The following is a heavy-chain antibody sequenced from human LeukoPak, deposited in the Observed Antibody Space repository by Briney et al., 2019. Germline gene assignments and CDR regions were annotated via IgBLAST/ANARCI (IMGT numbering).Heavy chain of an antibody. CDR3: AQSPPGVFRMDV. D-gene: IGHD2-8*01. CDR1: RFTFSSYA. V-gene: IGHV3-23*01. J-gene: IGHJ6*02. Sequence: PGGSLRLTCAASRFTFSSYAMSWVRQAPGKGLDWVSAISSGGDATYYADSVKGRFTISRDNSKNTLFLHMNSLRAEDTAVYYCAQSPPGVFRMDVWGQGTTVTVSS. CDR2: ISSGGDAT.